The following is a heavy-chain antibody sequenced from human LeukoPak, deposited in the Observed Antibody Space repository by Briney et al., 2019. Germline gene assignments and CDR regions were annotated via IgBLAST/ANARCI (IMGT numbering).Heavy chain of an antibody. Sequence: ASVKVSCKASGYTFSSYGINWVRQAPGQGLEWMGWISTYNGNTNYVQHLQDRVTMTRNTSISTAYMELSSLRSEDTAVYYCARGPIAAAGTSNYWGQGTLVTVSS. CDR3: ARGPIAAAGTSNY. CDR2: ISTYNGNT. V-gene: IGHV1-18*01. CDR1: GYTFSSYG. D-gene: IGHD6-13*01. J-gene: IGHJ4*02.